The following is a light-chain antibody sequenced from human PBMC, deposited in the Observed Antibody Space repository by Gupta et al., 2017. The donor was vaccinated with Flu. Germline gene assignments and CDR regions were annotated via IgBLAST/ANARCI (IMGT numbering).Light chain of an antibody. V-gene: IGKV1-12*01. CDR1: QCISSW. J-gene: IGKJ2*01. CDR2: AAS. CDR3: QQANSFPYT. Sequence: DIQFTPFPSSLAASLGDRVISSCRASQCISSWLACYQQKPVKAPKLLIYAASRLQRGVPSRFSGSGSGTDFTLTISSLQPAYFATYHCQQANSFPYTFGQGTKLEIK.